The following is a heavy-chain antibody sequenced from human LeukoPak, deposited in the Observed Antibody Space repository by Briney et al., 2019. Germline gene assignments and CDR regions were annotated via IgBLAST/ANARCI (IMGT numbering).Heavy chain of an antibody. V-gene: IGHV4-30-2*01. D-gene: IGHD5-24*01. CDR2: IYHSGST. Sequence: SETLSLTCAVSGGSISSGGYSWSWIRQPPGKGLEWIGYIYHSGSTYYNPSLKSRVTISVDRSKNQFSLKLSSVTAADTAVYYCARDNQLLSDAFDIWGQGTMVTVSS. CDR1: GGSISSGGYS. CDR3: ARDNQLLSDAFDI. J-gene: IGHJ3*02.